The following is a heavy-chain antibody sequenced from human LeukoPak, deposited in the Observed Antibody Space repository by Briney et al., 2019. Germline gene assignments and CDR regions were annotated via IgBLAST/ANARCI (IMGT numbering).Heavy chain of an antibody. J-gene: IGHJ5*02. CDR3: ARGHDYYRSGRQSWLDP. CDR2: IYYSGST. V-gene: IGHV4-59*01. CDR1: GGSISSYY. Sequence: SETLSLTCTVSGGSISSYYWSWIRQPPGKGLEWIGYIYYSGSTNYNPSLKSRGAISVDTSKNQFSLKLSSVTAADSAVYYCARGHDYYRSGRQSWLDPWGQGTLVTVSS. D-gene: IGHD3-10*01.